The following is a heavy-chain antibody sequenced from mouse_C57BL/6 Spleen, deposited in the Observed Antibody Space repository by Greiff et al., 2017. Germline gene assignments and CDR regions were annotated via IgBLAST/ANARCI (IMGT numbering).Heavy chain of an antibody. CDR3: ARSSYYGSSLDY. D-gene: IGHD1-1*01. CDR2: IYPRSGNT. CDR1: GYTFTGYG. J-gene: IGHJ2*01. V-gene: IGHV1-81*01. Sequence: QVQLQQSGAELARPGASVKLSCKASGYTFTGYGISWVKQRTGQGLEWIGEIYPRSGNTYYNEKFKGKATLTADKSSSTAYMELRSLTSEDSAVYFCARSSYYGSSLDYWGQCTTLTVSS.